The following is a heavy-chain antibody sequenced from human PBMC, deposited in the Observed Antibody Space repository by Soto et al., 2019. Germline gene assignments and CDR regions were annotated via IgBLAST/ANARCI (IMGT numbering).Heavy chain of an antibody. CDR2: IDPTSGST. CDR3: ASMGWLQLYSFDY. D-gene: IGHD5-12*01. V-gene: IGHV1-46*01. CDR1: GYTFTNYY. J-gene: IGHJ4*02. Sequence: QVQLVQSGAEMKKPGASVKVSCKASGYTFTNYYMHWVRQAPGERLEWMGIIDPTSGSTTYTQKFQGRVTMTRDTSTSTVYMELSSLTSEDTAVYYCASMGWLQLYSFDYWGQGTLVTVSS.